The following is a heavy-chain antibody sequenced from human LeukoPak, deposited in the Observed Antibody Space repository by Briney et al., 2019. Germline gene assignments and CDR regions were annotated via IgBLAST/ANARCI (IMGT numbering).Heavy chain of an antibody. CDR1: GFTFINYA. J-gene: IGHJ1*01. CDR2: FSVSDGRT. V-gene: IGHV3-23*01. D-gene: IGHD6-13*01. CDR3: ATYSRNNGREFHY. Sequence: GGSLRLSCAASGFTFINYAMSWVRQAPGKGLEYISTFSVSDGRTYYADSVKGRFTISRDNSKYTLYLQMNSLRVEDTAVYYCATYSRNNGREFHYWGQGTLVSVSP.